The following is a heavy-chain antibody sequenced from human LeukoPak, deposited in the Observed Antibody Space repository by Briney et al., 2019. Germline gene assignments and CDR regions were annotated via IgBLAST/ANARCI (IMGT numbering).Heavy chain of an antibody. V-gene: IGHV3-33*01. CDR3: ARDSRQEDNYYFDY. CDR1: GFTFSSYG. CDR2: IWYDGSNK. Sequence: GGSLRLSCAASGFTFSSYGMHWVRQAPGKGLEWVAVIWYDGSNKYYADSVKGRFTISRDNSKNTLYLQMNSLRAEDTAVYYCARDSRQEDNYYFDYWGQGTLVTVSS. J-gene: IGHJ4*02. D-gene: IGHD1-1*01.